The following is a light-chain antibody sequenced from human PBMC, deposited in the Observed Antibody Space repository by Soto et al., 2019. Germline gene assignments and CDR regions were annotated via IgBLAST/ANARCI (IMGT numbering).Light chain of an antibody. Sequence: QSALTQPASVSGSPGQSITISCTGASSDVVSYYLVSWYQQYPGKAPKLIIYEGSRRPSGVSDRFSGSNSGNTASLTISGLQPEDEADYYCCSYAGSATLDVVFGGGTKLTVL. CDR3: CSYAGSATLDVV. J-gene: IGLJ2*01. CDR1: SSDVVSYYL. CDR2: EGS. V-gene: IGLV2-23*01.